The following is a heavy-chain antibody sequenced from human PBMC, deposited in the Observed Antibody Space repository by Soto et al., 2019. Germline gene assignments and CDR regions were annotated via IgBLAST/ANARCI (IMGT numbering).Heavy chain of an antibody. Sequence: GESMKISCQGSGYRFISYWIGWVRKMPGKGLEWMGIIYPGDSDTRYSPSFQGQVTISADKSISTAYLQWSSLKASDTAMYYCARGTTYYGMDVWGQGTTVTVSS. CDR3: ARGTTYYGMDV. CDR1: GYRFISYW. CDR2: IYPGDSDT. D-gene: IGHD1-1*01. J-gene: IGHJ6*02. V-gene: IGHV5-51*01.